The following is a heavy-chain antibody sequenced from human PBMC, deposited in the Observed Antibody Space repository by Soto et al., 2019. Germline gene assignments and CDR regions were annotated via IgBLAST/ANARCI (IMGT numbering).Heavy chain of an antibody. J-gene: IGHJ4*02. CDR2: LFWDDDK. D-gene: IGHD3-10*01. V-gene: IGHV2-5*02. CDR1: GFSLTTSGVG. Sequence: QITLKESGPTLVKPTQTLTLPCTFSGFSLTTSGVGVGWIRQPPEKALKWLALLFWDDDKRYSPSLKSRLTITMDTSNNQVVLTMTNMDPVDTGTYFCAHSSGRSGDYWGQGTLVTVSS. CDR3: AHSSGRSGDY.